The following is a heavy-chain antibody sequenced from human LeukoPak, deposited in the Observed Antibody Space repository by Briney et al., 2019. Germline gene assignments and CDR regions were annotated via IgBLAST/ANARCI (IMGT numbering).Heavy chain of an antibody. CDR3: ATEDVVVAADYYYYGMDV. Sequence: ASVKVSCKASGYTFTSYYMHWVRQAPGQGLEWMGIINPSGGSTSYAQKFQGRVTMTRDTSTSTVYMELSSLRSEDTAVYYCATEDVVVAADYYYYGMDVWGQGTTVTVSS. CDR2: INPSGGST. J-gene: IGHJ6*02. CDR1: GYTFTSYY. D-gene: IGHD2-15*01. V-gene: IGHV1-46*01.